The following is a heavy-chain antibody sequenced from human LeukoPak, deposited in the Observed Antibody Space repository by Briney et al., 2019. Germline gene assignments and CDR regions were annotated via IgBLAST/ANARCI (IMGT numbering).Heavy chain of an antibody. Sequence: GGSLRLSCAASGFTFSSYAMSWVRQARGKGLEWVSAISGSGGSTYYADSVKGRFTISRDNSKNTLYLQMNSLRAEDTAVYYCAKGDYIVVVPAAIMPWGQGTLVTVSS. D-gene: IGHD2-2*01. V-gene: IGHV3-23*01. CDR2: ISGSGGST. CDR1: GFTFSSYA. J-gene: IGHJ5*02. CDR3: AKGDYIVVVPAAIMP.